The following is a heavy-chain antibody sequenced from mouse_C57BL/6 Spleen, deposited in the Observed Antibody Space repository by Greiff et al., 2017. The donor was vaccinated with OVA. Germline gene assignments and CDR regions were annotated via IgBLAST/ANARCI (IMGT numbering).Heavy chain of an antibody. D-gene: IGHD1-1*01. CDR3: ARSPITTVVAHYFDY. V-gene: IGHV1-7*01. CDR2: INPSSGYT. J-gene: IGHJ2*01. CDR1: GYTFTSYW. Sequence: QVQLQQSGAELAKPGASVKLSCKASGYTFTSYWKHWVKQRPGQGLEWIGYINPSSGYTKYNQKFKDKATLTADKSSSTAYMQLSSLTYEDSAVYYCARSPITTVVAHYFDYWGQGTTLTVSS.